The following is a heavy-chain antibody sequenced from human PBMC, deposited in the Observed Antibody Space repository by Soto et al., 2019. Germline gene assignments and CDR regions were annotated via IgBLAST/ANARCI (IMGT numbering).Heavy chain of an antibody. CDR1: GFAFNNYG. V-gene: IGHV3-21*01. J-gene: IGHJ4*02. D-gene: IGHD5-12*01. Sequence: PGGSLRLSCTVSGFAFNNYGINWVRQAPGKGLEWVASIGKSDYTYYSDAVKGRFTISRDNAKNSVSLQMNTLRVEDTAVYYCAKYPEYSGYGGTYFHXWGQGTLFTVSX. CDR3: AKYPEYSGYGGTYFHX. CDR2: IGKSDYT.